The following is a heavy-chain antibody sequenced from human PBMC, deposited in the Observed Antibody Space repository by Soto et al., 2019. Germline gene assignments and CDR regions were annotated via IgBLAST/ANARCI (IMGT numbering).Heavy chain of an antibody. Sequence: LRLSCAASGFTFSSYSMNWVRQAPGKGLEWVSSISSSSSYIYYADSVKGRFTISRDNAKNSLYLQMNSLRAEDTAVYYCARDSPVGVGTGGEIDYWGQGTLVTVSS. J-gene: IGHJ4*02. CDR3: ARDSPVGVGTGGEIDY. CDR1: GFTFSSYS. D-gene: IGHD3-16*01. V-gene: IGHV3-21*01. CDR2: ISSSSSYI.